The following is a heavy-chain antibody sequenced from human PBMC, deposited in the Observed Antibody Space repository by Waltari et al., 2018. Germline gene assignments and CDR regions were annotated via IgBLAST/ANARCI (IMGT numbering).Heavy chain of an antibody. CDR1: GGSISSSSYY. Sequence: QLQLQESGPGLVKPSETLSLTCTVSGGSISSSSYYWGWIRQPPGKGLEWIGSIYYRWSTYYNPSLKSRVTISVDTSKNQFSLKLSSVTAADTAVYYCARLWFGELGDYWGQGTLVTISS. D-gene: IGHD3-10*01. V-gene: IGHV4-39*01. J-gene: IGHJ4*02. CDR3: ARLWFGELGDY. CDR2: IYYRWST.